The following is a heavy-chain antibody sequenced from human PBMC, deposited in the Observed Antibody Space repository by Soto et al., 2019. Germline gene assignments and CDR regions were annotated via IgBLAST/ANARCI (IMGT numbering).Heavy chain of an antibody. V-gene: IGHV3-23*01. CDR3: SKHGDPAAMFWSALTSLPNMINWLDP. D-gene: IGHD2-2*01. CDR1: GFTFSSYA. J-gene: IGHJ5*02. Sequence: GGSLRLSCAASGFTFSSYAMSWVRQAPGKGLEWVSAISGSGGSTYYADSVKGRFTISRDNSKNTLYLHMNSLRAEDTAVYYCSKHGDPAAMFWSALTSLPNMINWLDPWGQGTLLAVLS. CDR2: ISGSGGST.